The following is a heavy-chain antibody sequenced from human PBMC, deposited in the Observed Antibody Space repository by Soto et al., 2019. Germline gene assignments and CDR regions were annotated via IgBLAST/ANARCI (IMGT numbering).Heavy chain of an antibody. V-gene: IGHV3-30*18. Sequence: TGGSLRLSCAASGFTFSHYGMHWVRQPPGKGLEWVAFISNDGSNKYYEDYVKGQFTISRDNSKNTLYLQVNSLRAEDTAVYYFAKDGFCSATGCYPNHFDCWGQGTLVTVSS. J-gene: IGHJ4*02. CDR2: ISNDGSNK. D-gene: IGHD2-2*03. CDR3: AKDGFCSATGCYPNHFDC. CDR1: GFTFSHYG.